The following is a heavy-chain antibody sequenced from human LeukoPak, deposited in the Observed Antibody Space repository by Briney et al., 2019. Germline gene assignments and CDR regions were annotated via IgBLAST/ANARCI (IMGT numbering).Heavy chain of an antibody. Sequence: GGSLRLSCAASGFTFSSYSMNWVRQAPGKGLEWVSSISSSSSYIYYADSVKGRFTISRDNAKNSLYLQMNSLRAEDTAVYYCARPIHTSIAVAGDAFDIWGQGTMVTVSS. CDR3: ARPIHTSIAVAGDAFDI. CDR2: ISSSSSYI. V-gene: IGHV3-21*01. CDR1: GFTFSSYS. D-gene: IGHD6-19*01. J-gene: IGHJ3*02.